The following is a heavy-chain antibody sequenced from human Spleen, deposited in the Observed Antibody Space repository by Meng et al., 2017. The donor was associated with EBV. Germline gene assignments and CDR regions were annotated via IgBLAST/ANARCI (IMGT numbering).Heavy chain of an antibody. V-gene: IGHV1-18*01. CDR1: GYTLTSLG. CDR3: ARKVGGYCSGGSCYGFDP. CDR2: ISAYNGNT. D-gene: IGHD2-15*01. Sequence: VQLVQSGAEVEKPRAQVKVSWQGSGYTLTSLGISWVRQAPGQGLEWMGWISAYNGNTDYAQKLQGRVTMTTDTSTSTAYMELRSLRSDDTAVYYCARKVGGYCSGGSCYGFDPWGQGTLVTVSS. J-gene: IGHJ5*02.